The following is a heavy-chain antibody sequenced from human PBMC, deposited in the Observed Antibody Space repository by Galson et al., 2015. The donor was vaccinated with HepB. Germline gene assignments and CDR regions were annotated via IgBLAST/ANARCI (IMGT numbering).Heavy chain of an antibody. CDR3: ARARGVVVTAPFDY. CDR2: INAGNGNT. Sequence: SVKVSCKASGYTFTSYATHWVRQASGQRLEWMGWINAGNGNTKYSQKFQGRVTITRDTSASTAYMELSSLRSEDTAVYYCARARGVVVTAPFDYWGQGTLVTVSS. J-gene: IGHJ4*02. CDR1: GYTFTSYA. D-gene: IGHD2-21*02. V-gene: IGHV1-3*01.